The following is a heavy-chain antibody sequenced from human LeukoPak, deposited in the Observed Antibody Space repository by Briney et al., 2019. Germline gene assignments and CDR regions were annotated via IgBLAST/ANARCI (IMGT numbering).Heavy chain of an antibody. D-gene: IGHD3-22*01. CDR1: GFTFSNFW. V-gene: IGHV3-9*01. J-gene: IGHJ4*02. CDR3: AKDKTYESGGGQIDH. Sequence: PGGSLRLSCAASGFTFSNFWMSWVRQAPGKGLEWVSGISWNSGRIDYADSVKGRFTISRDNAKNSLDLQMNSLRAEDTALYYCAKDKTYESGGGQIDHWGQGTLVTVSS. CDR2: ISWNSGRI.